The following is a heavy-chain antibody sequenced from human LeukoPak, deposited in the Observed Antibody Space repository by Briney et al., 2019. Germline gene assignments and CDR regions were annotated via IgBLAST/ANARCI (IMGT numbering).Heavy chain of an antibody. V-gene: IGHV4-34*01. CDR3: ATLGYDSSGYYSDYFDY. D-gene: IGHD3-22*01. J-gene: IGHJ4*02. Sequence: PSETLSLTCAVYGGSFSGYYWGWIRQPPGKGLEWIGSIYYSGSTYYNPSLKSRVTISVDTSKNQFSLKLSSVTAADTAVYYCATLGYDSSGYYSDYFDYWGQGTLVTVSS. CDR1: GGSFSGYY. CDR2: IYYSGST.